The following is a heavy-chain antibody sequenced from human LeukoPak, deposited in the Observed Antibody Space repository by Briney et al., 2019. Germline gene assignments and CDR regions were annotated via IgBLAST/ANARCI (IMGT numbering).Heavy chain of an antibody. J-gene: IGHJ4*02. CDR3: ARGDEGDFDY. CDR1: GGSISSSSYY. V-gene: IGHV4-39*07. CDR2: IYYSGST. Sequence: KSSETLSLTCTVSGGSISSSSYYWGWIRQPPGKGLEWIGSIYYSGSTYYNPSLKSRVTISVDTSKNQFSLKLSSVTAADTAVYYCARGDEGDFDYWGQGTLVTVSS. D-gene: IGHD1-26*01.